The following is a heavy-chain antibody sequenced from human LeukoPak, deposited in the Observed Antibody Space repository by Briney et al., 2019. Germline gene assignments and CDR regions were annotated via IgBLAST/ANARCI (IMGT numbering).Heavy chain of an antibody. CDR1: RFTFSSYA. V-gene: IGHV3-30-3*01. D-gene: IGHD4-17*01. CDR2: ISYDGSNK. CDR3: ARAPGAPYYFDY. Sequence: GGSLRLSCAASRFTFSSYAMHWVRQAPGKGLEWVAVISYDGSNKYYADSVKGRFTISRDNSKNTLDLQMNSLRAKDTAVYYCARAPGAPYYFDYWGQGTLVTVSS. J-gene: IGHJ4*02.